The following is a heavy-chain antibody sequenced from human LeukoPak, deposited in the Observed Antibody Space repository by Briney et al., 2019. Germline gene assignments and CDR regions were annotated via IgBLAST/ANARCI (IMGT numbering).Heavy chain of an antibody. V-gene: IGHV4-59*01. CDR2: IYYSAST. CDR3: ARTACSNSYNWFDP. CDR1: GGSISSYY. J-gene: IGHJ5*02. D-gene: IGHD4-11*01. Sequence: SETLSLTCTVSGGSISSYYWSWIRPPPGTGLEWIGYIYYSASTNYNPSLKSRVTISVDTSKNQFSLKLSSVTAADTAVYYCARTACSNSYNWFDPWGQGTLVTVSS.